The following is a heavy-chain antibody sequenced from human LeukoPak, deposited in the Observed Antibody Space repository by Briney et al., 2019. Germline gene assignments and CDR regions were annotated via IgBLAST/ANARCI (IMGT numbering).Heavy chain of an antibody. CDR3: ARRRTRTGLLTLEWTRSRPFFY. Sequence: SETLSLTCAVYGGSFSGYYWSWIRQPPGKGLEWIGEINHSGSTNYNPSLTSRGTISVDTSKNQSSLQLSSVTPADTAVYYCARRRTRTGLLTLEWTRSRPFFYCGQGTLFTVSS. CDR1: GGSFSGYY. V-gene: IGHV4-34*01. CDR2: INHSGST. J-gene: IGHJ4*02. D-gene: IGHD3-3*01.